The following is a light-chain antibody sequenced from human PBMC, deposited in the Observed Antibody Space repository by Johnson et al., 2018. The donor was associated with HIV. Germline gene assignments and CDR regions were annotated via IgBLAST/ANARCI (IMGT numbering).Light chain of an antibody. V-gene: IGLV1-51*02. Sequence: QSVLTQPPSVSAAPGQKVTISCSGSSSNIGNNYVSWYQQLPGTAPKLFIYENNKRPSGIPDRFSGSKSGTSATLGITGLQTGDEADYYCGSWDSSLSAGGVFGTGTNVTVL. CDR3: GSWDSSLSAGGV. J-gene: IGLJ1*01. CDR1: SSNIGNNY. CDR2: ENN.